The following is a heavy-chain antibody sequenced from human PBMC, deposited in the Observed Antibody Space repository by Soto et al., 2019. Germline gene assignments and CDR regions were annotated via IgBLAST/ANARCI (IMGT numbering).Heavy chain of an antibody. V-gene: IGHV4-59*01. D-gene: IGHD2-15*01. CDR3: ARAPMVVTRSYFDY. Sequence: SETLSLTCTVSGGSISNFYWSWIRQPPGKGLEWIGYIYYSGNTNYNPSLKSRVSISVDTSKNQFSLKLTSVTAADTAVYYCARAPMVVTRSYFDYWGQATPVTVSS. CDR1: GGSISNFY. CDR2: IYYSGNT. J-gene: IGHJ4*02.